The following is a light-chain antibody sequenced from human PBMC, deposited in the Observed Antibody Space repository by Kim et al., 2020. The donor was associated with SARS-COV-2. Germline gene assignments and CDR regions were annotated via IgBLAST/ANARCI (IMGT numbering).Light chain of an antibody. CDR1: RSDIGGYKF. V-gene: IGLV2-14*03. Sequence: QSVLSQPASVSGSPGQSITISCTGTRSDIGGYKFVSWYQQHPGKAPKLVMTVVSLRPSGVSYRFSGSKSGNTASLTISGLRPEDEAEYYCSSYSSGSTPIICGGGTQLTVL. CDR2: VVS. CDR3: SSYSSGSTPII. J-gene: IGLJ2*01.